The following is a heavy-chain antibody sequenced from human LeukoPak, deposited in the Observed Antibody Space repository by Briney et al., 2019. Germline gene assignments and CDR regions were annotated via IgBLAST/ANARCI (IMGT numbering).Heavy chain of an antibody. CDR3: TRHQSPYLDAFDV. Sequence: PGGSLRLSCTSATFTFGDYPLSWVRQAPGMGLEWITFIKTKPFGGTSEYAASVKGRFTFSRDDSKNIAYLQMNRLNTEDTAVYYCTRHQSPYLDAFDVWGQGTMVTVAS. J-gene: IGHJ3*01. CDR1: TFTFGDYP. V-gene: IGHV3-49*04. D-gene: IGHD2-2*01. CDR2: IKTKPFGGTS.